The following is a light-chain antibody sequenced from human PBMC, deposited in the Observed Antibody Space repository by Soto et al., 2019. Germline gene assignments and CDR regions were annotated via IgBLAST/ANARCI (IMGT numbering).Light chain of an antibody. V-gene: IGKV1-5*01. CDR2: DAS. CDR1: QSISSW. J-gene: IGKJ4*01. CDR3: QKYNSYPLT. Sequence: DIQMTQSPSTLSASVGDRVTITCRASQSISSWLAWYQQKPGKAPKLLIYDASSLESGVPSRFSGSGSGTEFTLTIGSLQLDYFATYYCQKYNSYPLTFGGGTKVDIK.